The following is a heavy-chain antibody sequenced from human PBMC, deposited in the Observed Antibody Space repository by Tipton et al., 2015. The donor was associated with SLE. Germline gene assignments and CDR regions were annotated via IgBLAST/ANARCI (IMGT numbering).Heavy chain of an antibody. CDR2: VSHSGTT. Sequence: TLSLTCTVSGDSLRNHYWTWIRQPPGKGLEWIGYVSHSGTTSYNPSLQSRVTISIDMSKNQFSLKLKSMTTADTAVYYCAREEEGCSGGNCWDYFDSWGQGTLVTVSS. J-gene: IGHJ4*02. CDR3: AREEEGCSGGNCWDYFDS. D-gene: IGHD2-15*01. CDR1: GDSLRNHY. V-gene: IGHV4-59*11.